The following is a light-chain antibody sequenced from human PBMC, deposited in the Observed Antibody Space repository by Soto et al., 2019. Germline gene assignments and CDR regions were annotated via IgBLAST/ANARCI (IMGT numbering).Light chain of an antibody. V-gene: IGKV1-5*03. Sequence: DIQMTQSPSTLSASVGDRVTITCRASQSITNWLAWYQQKPGKAPKVLISKASSLESGVPSRFSGRGSGTEFTLPISSLQPDDFATYYCQQYNSYWTFGQGTKVEIK. CDR2: KAS. CDR1: QSITNW. CDR3: QQYNSYWT. J-gene: IGKJ1*01.